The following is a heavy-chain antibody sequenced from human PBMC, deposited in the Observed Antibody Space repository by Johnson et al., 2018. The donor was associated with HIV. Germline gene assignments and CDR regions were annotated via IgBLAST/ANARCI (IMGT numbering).Heavy chain of an antibody. D-gene: IGHD6-19*01. V-gene: IGHV3-66*02. CDR3: ATDIAVGGAFDI. J-gene: IGHJ3*02. CDR1: GFTFDDYG. CDR2: IYSGGST. Sequence: VQLLESGGGLVQPGGSLRLSCAASGFTFDDYGMSWVRQAPGKGLEWVSVIYSGGSTYYADSVKGRFTISRDNSKNTMYLQMNSLRAEDTAVYYCATDIAVGGAFDIWGQGTMVTVSS.